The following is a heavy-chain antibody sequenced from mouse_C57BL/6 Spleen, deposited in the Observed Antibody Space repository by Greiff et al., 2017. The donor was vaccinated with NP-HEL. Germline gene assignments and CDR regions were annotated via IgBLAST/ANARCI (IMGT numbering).Heavy chain of an antibody. Sequence: VKLVESGAELVKPGASVKISCKASGYAFSSYWMNWVKQRPGKGLEWIGQIYPGDGDTNYNGKFKGKATLTADKSSSTAYMQLSSLTSEDSAVYFCARRDYYGSRGNFDVWGTGTTVTVSS. V-gene: IGHV1-80*01. CDR2: IYPGDGDT. CDR3: ARRDYYGSRGNFDV. CDR1: GYAFSSYW. D-gene: IGHD1-1*01. J-gene: IGHJ1*03.